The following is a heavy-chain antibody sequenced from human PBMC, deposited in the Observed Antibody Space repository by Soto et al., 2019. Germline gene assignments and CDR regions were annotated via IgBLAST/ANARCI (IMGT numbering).Heavy chain of an antibody. CDR3: ARDPWEVVDTAMVLGGMDV. CDR1: GFTFSSYW. J-gene: IGHJ6*02. V-gene: IGHV3-74*01. Sequence: PGGSLRLSCAASGFTFSSYWMHWVRQAPGKGLVWVSRINSDGSSTSYADSVKGRFTISRDNAKNTLYLQMNSLRAEDTAVYYCARDPWEVVDTAMVLGGMDVWGQGTTVTVSS. CDR2: INSDGSST. D-gene: IGHD5-18*01.